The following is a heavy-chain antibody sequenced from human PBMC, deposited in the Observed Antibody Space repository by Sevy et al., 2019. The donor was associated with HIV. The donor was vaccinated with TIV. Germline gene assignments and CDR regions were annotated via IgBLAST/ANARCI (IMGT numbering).Heavy chain of an antibody. J-gene: IGHJ5*02. CDR2: ITQSGNT. V-gene: IGHV4-34*01. CDR1: GGSLSDYY. D-gene: IGHD2-15*01. CDR3: ARSSVVRITPNWFDP. Sequence: SETLSLTCAVYGGSLSDYYWSWIRQSPEKGLEWIGEITQSGNTNYNPSLKSRVTISIDPSKNQFSLSLTSVTAADTAMYYCARSSVVRITPNWFDPWGQGRLVTVSS.